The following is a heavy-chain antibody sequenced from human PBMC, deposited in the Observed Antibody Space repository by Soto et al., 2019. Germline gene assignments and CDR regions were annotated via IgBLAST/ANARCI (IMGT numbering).Heavy chain of an antibody. CDR2: IIPIFGTA. Sequence: ASVKVSCKASGGTFSSYAISWVRQAPGQGLEWMGGIIPIFGTANYAQKFLGRVTITADESTSTAYMELSSLRSEDTAVYYCARGHYDSISPMNAFDIWGQGTMVTVS. CDR3: ARGHYDSISPMNAFDI. CDR1: GGTFSSYA. D-gene: IGHD3-22*01. V-gene: IGHV1-69*13. J-gene: IGHJ3*02.